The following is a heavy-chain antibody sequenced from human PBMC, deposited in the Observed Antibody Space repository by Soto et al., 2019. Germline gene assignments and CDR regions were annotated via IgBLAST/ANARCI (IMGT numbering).Heavy chain of an antibody. Sequence: GASVKVSCKASGYTFTSYGISWVRQAPGQGLGWMGWISAHNGNTNYAQKLQGRVTMTTDTSTSTAYMELRSLRSDDTAVYYCARGSPRTTGTSEDFDYWGQGTLVTVSS. CDR1: GYTFTSYG. D-gene: IGHD1-1*01. J-gene: IGHJ4*02. CDR3: ARGSPRTTGTSEDFDY. CDR2: ISAHNGNT. V-gene: IGHV1-18*01.